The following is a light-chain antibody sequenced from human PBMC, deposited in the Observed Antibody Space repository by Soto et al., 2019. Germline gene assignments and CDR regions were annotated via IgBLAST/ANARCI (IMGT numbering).Light chain of an antibody. Sequence: EIVLTQSPATLSLSPGDRATLSCRASQSVGSLLAWSQQKPGQAPRLLIYDASTRATGIPARFSGSGSGTDFTLTISSLEPEDFAVYYCHERTNWRITFGQGTRLEIK. J-gene: IGKJ5*01. CDR3: HERTNWRIT. V-gene: IGKV3-11*01. CDR1: QSVGSL. CDR2: DAS.